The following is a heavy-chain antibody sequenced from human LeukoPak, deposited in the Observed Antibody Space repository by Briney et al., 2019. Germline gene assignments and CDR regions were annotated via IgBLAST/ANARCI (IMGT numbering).Heavy chain of an antibody. D-gene: IGHD3-10*01. CDR2: ISYDGSNK. Sequence: GRSLRLSCAASGFTFSSYAMHWVRQAPGKGLEWVAVISYDGSNKYYADSVKGRFTISRDNSKNTLYLQMNSLRAEDTAVYYCASPTVRYYYGSGSYLVYWGQGTLVTVSS. V-gene: IGHV3-30-3*01. CDR3: ASPTVRYYYGSGSYLVY. J-gene: IGHJ4*02. CDR1: GFTFSSYA.